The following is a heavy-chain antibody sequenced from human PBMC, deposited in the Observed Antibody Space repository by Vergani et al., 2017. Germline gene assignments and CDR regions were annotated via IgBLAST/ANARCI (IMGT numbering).Heavy chain of an antibody. CDR1: GGSITSGSFY. V-gene: IGHV4-61*02. J-gene: IGHJ5*02. CDR2: LHSSGTT. CDR3: ARDSWTSELRGVYWFDT. D-gene: IGHD3-10*01. Sequence: QVQLHESGPGLVKPSQTLSLTCTVSGGSITSGSFYWSWIRQPAGKGLEWIERLHSSGTTNYNPSLKSRVTLSVDTSKNQLSLRMTSVTAADTAVYYGARDSWTSELRGVYWFDTWGQGTLVSVSS.